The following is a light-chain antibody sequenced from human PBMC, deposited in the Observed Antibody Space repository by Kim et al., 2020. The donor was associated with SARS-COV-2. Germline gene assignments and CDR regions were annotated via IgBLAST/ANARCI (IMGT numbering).Light chain of an antibody. CDR2: DAS. CDR1: QSVSSY. J-gene: IGKJ4*01. Sequence: PGERATLSCRASQSVSSYLAWYQQKPGQAPKLLIYDASNRATGIPARFSGSGSGTDFTLTISSLEPEDFAVYYCQQRSNWPPRLTFGGGTKVDIK. CDR3: QQRSNWPPRLT. V-gene: IGKV3-11*01.